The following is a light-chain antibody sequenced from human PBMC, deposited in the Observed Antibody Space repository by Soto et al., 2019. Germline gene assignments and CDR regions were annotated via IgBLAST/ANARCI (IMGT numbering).Light chain of an antibody. Sequence: EIVLTQSPGSLSLSLGERATLSCRASQSVDSAVFAWYQQKPGQPPRLLMYGASRRATGIPERFSGSGSGTDFTLTISRLEPEDFAVYYCQQYASSLTFGQGTNVEI. J-gene: IGKJ1*01. CDR3: QQYASSLT. V-gene: IGKV3-20*01. CDR2: GAS. CDR1: QSVDSAV.